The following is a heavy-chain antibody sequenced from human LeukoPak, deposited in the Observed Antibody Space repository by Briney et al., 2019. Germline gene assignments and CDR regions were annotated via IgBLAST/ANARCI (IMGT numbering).Heavy chain of an antibody. J-gene: IGHJ6*04. CDR2: ISGSGGST. CDR3: AKSNGVPAAYYYYGMDV. Sequence: GGSLRLSCAASGFTFSSYAMSWVRQAPGKGLEWVSAISGSGGSTYYADSVKGRFTISRDNSKNTLYLQMNSLRAEDTAVYYCAKSNGVPAAYYYYGMDVWGKGTTVTVSS. CDR1: GFTFSSYA. D-gene: IGHD2-2*01. V-gene: IGHV3-23*01.